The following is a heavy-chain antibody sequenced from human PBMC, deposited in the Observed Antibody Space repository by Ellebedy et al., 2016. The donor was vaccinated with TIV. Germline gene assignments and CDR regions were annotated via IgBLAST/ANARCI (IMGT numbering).Heavy chain of an antibody. J-gene: IGHJ4*02. V-gene: IGHV1-69*10. D-gene: IGHD5-12*01. CDR1: GGSFSSYV. CDR3: ARDRGGSVPRGSYYLDY. Sequence: AASVKVSCKASGGSFSSYVISWVRQAPGQGLEWMGGIIPVLETPNYAQKFQGGLTVSADKSTNTVYMELSSLRSEDTAVYYCARDRGGSVPRGSYYLDYWGQGTLVTVSS. CDR2: IIPVLETP.